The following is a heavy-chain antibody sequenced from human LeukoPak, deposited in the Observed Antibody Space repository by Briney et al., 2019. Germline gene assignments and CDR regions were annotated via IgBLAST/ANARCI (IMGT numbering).Heavy chain of an antibody. J-gene: IGHJ4*02. CDR1: GGSFSGYY. CDR3: ARGIAVAGDY. D-gene: IGHD6-19*01. CDR2: INHSGST. Sequence: SETLSLTCAVYGGSFSGYYWSWIRQPPGKGLEWIGEINHSGSTNYNPSLKSRVTISVDTSKDQFSLKLSSVTAADTAVYYCARGIAVAGDYWGQGTLVTVSS. V-gene: IGHV4-34*01.